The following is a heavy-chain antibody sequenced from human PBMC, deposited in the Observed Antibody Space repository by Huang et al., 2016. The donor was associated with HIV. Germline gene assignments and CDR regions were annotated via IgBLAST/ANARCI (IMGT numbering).Heavy chain of an antibody. D-gene: IGHD3-10*01. CDR1: GGSLSGYY. CDR3: ARDATKHPRGWFDP. CDR2: INHLGSP. Sequence: QVHLQQWGAGLLKSAETLSLTCAVYGGSLSGYYWSWLRQTPGNGREWIGEINHLGSPNYNPSLKSRVSRSMAGSKKQFSLKLRSMSDADTAVYFCARDATKHPRGWFDPWGQGTLVTVSS. V-gene: IGHV4-34*02. J-gene: IGHJ5*02.